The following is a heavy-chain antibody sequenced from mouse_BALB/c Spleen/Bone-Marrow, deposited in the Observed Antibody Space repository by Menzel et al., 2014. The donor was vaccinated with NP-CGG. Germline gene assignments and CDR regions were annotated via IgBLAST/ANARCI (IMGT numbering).Heavy chain of an antibody. Sequence: QVHVKQSGPSLVQPSQSLPITCTVSGFSLTSYGVHWVRQSPGKGLEWLGVIWRGGSTDYNAALMSRLSITKDNSKSQVFFKMNSLQADDTAIYYCAKTDYWGQGTTLTVSS. CDR1: GFSLTSYG. CDR2: IWRGGST. CDR3: AKTDY. V-gene: IGHV2-5-1*01. J-gene: IGHJ2*01.